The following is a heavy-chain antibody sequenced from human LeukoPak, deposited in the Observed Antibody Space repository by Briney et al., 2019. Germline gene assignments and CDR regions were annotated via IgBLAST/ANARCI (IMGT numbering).Heavy chain of an antibody. J-gene: IGHJ3*01. V-gene: IGHV3-23*01. CDR3: VRDRDWGAFDV. D-gene: IGHD3/OR15-3a*01. CDR2: ISPTGDIT. CDR1: GFPFSTYG. Sequence: GGSLRLSCAASGFPFSTYGMNWVRQAPGKGLEWVSGISPTGDITYYADSVMGRFTISRDNPKSTVYLQMNSLRVEDTAVYYCVRDRDWGAFDVWGQVTMVTVSS.